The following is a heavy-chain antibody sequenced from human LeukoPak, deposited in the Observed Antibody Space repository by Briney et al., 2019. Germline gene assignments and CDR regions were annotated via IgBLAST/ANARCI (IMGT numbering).Heavy chain of an antibody. D-gene: IGHD3-10*01. CDR1: GFTFSKYG. CDR2: IRHDGSDK. Sequence: GGSLRLSCAASGFTFSKYGMHWVRQAPGKGLEWVAFIRHDGSDKYYIDSVKDRFIISRDNSKNTLYLQMNSLRTEDTAVYYCATEFNYYGSGSYSWGQGTLVTVSS. V-gene: IGHV3-30*02. J-gene: IGHJ5*02. CDR3: ATEFNYYGSGSYS.